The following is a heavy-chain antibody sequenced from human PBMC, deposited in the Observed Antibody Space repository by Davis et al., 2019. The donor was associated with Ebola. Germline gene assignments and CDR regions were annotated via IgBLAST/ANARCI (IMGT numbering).Heavy chain of an antibody. CDR1: GFYFGFHS. CDR3: AKDTSNIWFDI. V-gene: IGHV3-21*04. J-gene: IGHJ3*02. D-gene: IGHD1-26*01. CDR2: ISDTSSNK. Sequence: GGSLRLSCVASGFYFGFHSMNWVRQSPGKGLEWVSFISDTSSNKFYAESVRGRFSISRDNVKTSLYLQMNGLRVEDTAIYYCAKDTSNIWFDIWGQGTMVTVSS.